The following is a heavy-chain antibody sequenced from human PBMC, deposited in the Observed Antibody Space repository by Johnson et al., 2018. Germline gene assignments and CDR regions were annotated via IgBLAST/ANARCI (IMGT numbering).Heavy chain of an antibody. J-gene: IGHJ6*02. CDR2: ISGSGGST. CDR1: GFTFSSYA. CDR3: AKRDVTMVRGVNPKNYYYYGMDV. Sequence: EVQLVESGGGLVQPGGSLRLSCAASGFTFSSYAMSWVRQAPGKGLEWVSAISGSGGSTYYADSVKGRFTISRDNSKNTLYLQMNSLRAEDTAVYYCAKRDVTMVRGVNPKNYYYYGMDVWGQGTTVTVSS. D-gene: IGHD3-10*01. V-gene: IGHV3-23*04.